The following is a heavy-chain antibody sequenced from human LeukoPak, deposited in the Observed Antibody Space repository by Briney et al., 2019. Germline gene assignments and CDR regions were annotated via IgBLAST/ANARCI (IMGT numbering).Heavy chain of an antibody. CDR3: AKERSSSWYSVFDN. CDR1: GFTFSNYA. J-gene: IGHJ4*02. D-gene: IGHD6-13*01. V-gene: IGHV3-23*01. CDR2: ISGSGGST. Sequence: GGSLRLSCAASGFTFSNYAITWVRQAPGKGLEWVSAISGSGGSTYYADSVKGRFTISRDNSKNTLYLQMNSLRAEDTAVYYCAKERSSSWYSVFDNWGQGTLVTVSS.